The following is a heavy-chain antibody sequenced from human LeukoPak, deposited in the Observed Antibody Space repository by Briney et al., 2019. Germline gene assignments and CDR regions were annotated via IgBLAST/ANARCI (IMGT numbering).Heavy chain of an antibody. CDR2: INHSGST. V-gene: IGHV4-34*01. D-gene: IGHD2-2*01. Sequence: SETLSLTCAVYGGSFSGYYWSWIRQPPGKGLEWIGEINHSGSTNYNPSLKSRVTISVDTSKNQFSLKLSSVTAADTAVYYCARHVTAGLIYYYYGMDVWGQGTTVTVSS. CDR3: ARHVTAGLIYYYYGMDV. CDR1: GGSFSGYY. J-gene: IGHJ6*02.